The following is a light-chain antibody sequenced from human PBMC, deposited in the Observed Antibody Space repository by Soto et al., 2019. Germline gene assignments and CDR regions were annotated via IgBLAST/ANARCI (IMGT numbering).Light chain of an antibody. V-gene: IGKV3-15*01. CDR2: GAS. CDR3: QQYSNWPPYT. J-gene: IGKJ2*01. CDR1: QSVSSN. Sequence: EIVMTQSPATLSVSPGERATLSCRASQSVSSNLVWYQQKPGQAPRLLIYGASTRATGIPARFSGSGSGTEFTLTISRLQSEDFAVYYCQQYSNWPPYTFGQGTRLEIK.